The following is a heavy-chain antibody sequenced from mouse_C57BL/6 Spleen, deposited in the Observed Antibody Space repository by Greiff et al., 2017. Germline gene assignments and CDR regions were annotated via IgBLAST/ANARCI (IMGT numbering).Heavy chain of an antibody. CDR3: VTSFPWYFDV. V-gene: IGHV10-1*01. D-gene: IGHD6-1*01. Sequence: EVQLVESGGGLVQPKGSLKLSCAASGFSFNTYAMNWVRQAPGKGLEWVARIRSKSNNYATYYADSVKDRFTISRDDSESMLYLQMNNLKTEDTAMYYCVTSFPWYFDVWGTGTTVTVSS. CDR1: GFSFNTYA. CDR2: IRSKSNNYAT. J-gene: IGHJ1*03.